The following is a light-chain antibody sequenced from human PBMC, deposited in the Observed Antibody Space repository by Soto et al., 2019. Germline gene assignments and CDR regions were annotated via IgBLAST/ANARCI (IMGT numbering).Light chain of an antibody. CDR2: EGT. Sequence: QSALTQPASVSGSPGQSITISCTGTSSDVGSGSYNLVSWYQQRPGKAPKLMISEGTKRPSGVSNRFSGSKSGNTASLTISGLQAEDEADYYCCSYAGSYTYVFGTGTKLTVL. J-gene: IGLJ1*01. CDR1: SSDVGSGSYNL. CDR3: CSYAGSYTYV. V-gene: IGLV2-23*01.